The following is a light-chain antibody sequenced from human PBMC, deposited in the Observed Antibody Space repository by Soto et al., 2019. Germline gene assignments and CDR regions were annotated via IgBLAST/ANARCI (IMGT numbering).Light chain of an antibody. CDR3: QQFNSYPLT. Sequence: DIQLTQSPSFLSASVGDRVTITCRASQDIRSYLAWYQQKPGKAPKLLIYAASTLQSGVPSRFSGSGSGTEFTLTISSLQPEDFAVYICQQFNSYPLTFRGGTKVEIK. J-gene: IGKJ4*01. CDR1: QDIRSY. V-gene: IGKV1-9*01. CDR2: AAS.